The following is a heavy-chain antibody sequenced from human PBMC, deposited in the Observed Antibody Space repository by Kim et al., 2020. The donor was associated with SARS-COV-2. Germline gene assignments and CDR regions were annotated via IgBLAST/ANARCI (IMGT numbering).Heavy chain of an antibody. D-gene: IGHD6-13*01. CDR1: GGSISSSTYY. V-gene: IGHV4-39*01. Sequence: SETLSLTCTVSGGSISSSTYYWAWFRQPPGKGLEWIGSIYYSGSTYYNRYLKRRVTISIDTSKNQFSLRLISVTAAETAVFYCARQEGATAGTSHFDYWGQGVLVTVSS. J-gene: IGHJ4*02. CDR3: ARQEGATAGTSHFDY. CDR2: IYYSGST.